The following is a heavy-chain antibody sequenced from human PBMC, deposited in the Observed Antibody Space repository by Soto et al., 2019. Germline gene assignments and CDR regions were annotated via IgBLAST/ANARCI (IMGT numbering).Heavy chain of an antibody. D-gene: IGHD5-18*01. Sequence: EVQLVESGGGLVQPGGSLRLSCAASGFTFRTYWLSWVRQVPGKGLEWVANINLDGSEKNYVDSVKGRFTIARDNARNSLYLQRSSLRAEDTALYDCARDGSTSWYSYDYHGMDVWGQGTTVTVSS. CDR1: GFTFRTYW. J-gene: IGHJ6*02. CDR2: INLDGSEK. CDR3: ARDGSTSWYSYDYHGMDV. V-gene: IGHV3-7*05.